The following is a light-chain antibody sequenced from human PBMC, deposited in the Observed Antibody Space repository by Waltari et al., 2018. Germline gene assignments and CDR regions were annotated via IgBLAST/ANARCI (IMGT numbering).Light chain of an antibody. CDR1: TNDVGGYNF. Sequence: QSALTQPASVSGSPGQSITIFCTGTTNDVGGYNFVSWYQHHPSKAPKLIIYEVTKRPSGVSTRFSGSKSGNTASLTISGLQAEDEADYYCHSYTGSRTYVFGTGTKVTVL. V-gene: IGLV2-14*01. CDR3: HSYTGSRTYV. J-gene: IGLJ1*01. CDR2: EVT.